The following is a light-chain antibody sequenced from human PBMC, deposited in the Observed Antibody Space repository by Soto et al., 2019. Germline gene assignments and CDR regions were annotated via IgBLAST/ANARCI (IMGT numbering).Light chain of an antibody. CDR3: QQYNNWPFT. V-gene: IGKV3-15*01. CDR1: QSVSSN. J-gene: IGKJ5*01. CDR2: GAS. Sequence: EIVMTQSPATLSVSPGERVTHSCRASQSVSSNLAWYQQKPVQAPRLLIFGASTRAADIPPRFSGSGSGTEFTLTISSLQSEDFAVYYCQQYNNWPFTFGQGTRLEI.